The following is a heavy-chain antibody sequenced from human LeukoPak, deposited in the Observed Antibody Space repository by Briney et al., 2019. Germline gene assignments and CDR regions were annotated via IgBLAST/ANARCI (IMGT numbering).Heavy chain of an antibody. CDR1: GFTFDDYA. CDR3: AKDRRGWFGELRGWFDP. J-gene: IGHJ5*02. CDR2: ISWNSGSI. D-gene: IGHD3-10*01. Sequence: GRSLRLSCAASGFTFDDYAMHWVRQAPGKGLEWVSGISWNSGSIGYADSVKGRFTISRDNAKNSLYLQMNSLRAEDTALYYCAKDRRGWFGELRGWFDPWGQGTLVTVSS. V-gene: IGHV3-9*01.